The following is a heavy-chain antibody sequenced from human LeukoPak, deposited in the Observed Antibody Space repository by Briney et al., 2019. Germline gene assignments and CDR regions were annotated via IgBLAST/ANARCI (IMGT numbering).Heavy chain of an antibody. D-gene: IGHD3-10*01. Sequence: ASVKVSCKASGYTFTSYGISWVRQAPGQGLEWMGWISAYNGNTNYAQKLQGRVTMTTDTSTSTAYMELRSLRSDDTAVYYCARDYGMVRGVIINYFDYWGQGTLVTVSS. V-gene: IGHV1-18*01. CDR3: ARDYGMVRGVIINYFDY. J-gene: IGHJ4*02. CDR1: GYTFTSYG. CDR2: ISAYNGNT.